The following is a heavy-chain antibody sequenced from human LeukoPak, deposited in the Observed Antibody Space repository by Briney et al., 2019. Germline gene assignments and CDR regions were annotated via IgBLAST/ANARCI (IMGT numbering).Heavy chain of an antibody. J-gene: IGHJ3*02. CDR3: ATANGNAFGI. CDR2: FYYSGTT. Sequence: PSETLSLTCIVSSASIFGTYYHWGWIRQPPGKGLEWIGTFYYSGTTFYNPSLKSRVTISVDTSKSHFSLRLTSVTATDTAVHYCATANGNAFGIWGPGTLVTVSS. V-gene: IGHV4-39*01. CDR1: SASIFGTYYH. D-gene: IGHD1-26*01.